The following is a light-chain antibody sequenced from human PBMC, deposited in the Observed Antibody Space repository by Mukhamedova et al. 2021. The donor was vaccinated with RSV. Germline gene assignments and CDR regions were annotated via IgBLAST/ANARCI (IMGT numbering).Light chain of an antibody. CDR3: QQSYSMPWT. V-gene: IGKV1-39*01. CDR2: RST. CDR1: EDIGTN. J-gene: IGKJ1*01. Sequence: MGIISCRASEDIGTNLNWYQQKPGQAPYLLIYRSTTSQSGVPSRFSGSGSGTKFTLTISSLQPEDLATYHCQQSYSMPWTFGPGTRV.